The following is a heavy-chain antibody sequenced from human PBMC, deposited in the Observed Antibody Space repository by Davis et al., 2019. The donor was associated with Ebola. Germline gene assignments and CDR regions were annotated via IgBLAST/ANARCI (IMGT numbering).Heavy chain of an antibody. V-gene: IGHV3-30-3*01. Sequence: GESLKISCAASGFTFSSYAMHWVRQAPGKGLEWVAVISYDGSNKYYADSVKGRFTISRDNSKNTLYLQMNSLRAEDTAVYYCLSSSSGDYYQYGMDVWGQGTTVTVSS. CDR1: GFTFSSYA. D-gene: IGHD6-13*01. J-gene: IGHJ6*02. CDR2: ISYDGSNK. CDR3: LSSSSGDYYQYGMDV.